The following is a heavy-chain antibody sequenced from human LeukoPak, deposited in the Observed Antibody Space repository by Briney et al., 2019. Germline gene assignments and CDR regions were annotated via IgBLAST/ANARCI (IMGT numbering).Heavy chain of an antibody. CDR2: ITGSGGST. Sequence: PGGSLRLSCAASGFTFRSYAMSWVRQAPGRGLEWVSGITGSGGSTYYADSVKGRFTISRDNSKSTLFLQMNSLRAEDTAIYYCAKKSVADVPPLHWGQGTLVTVSS. D-gene: IGHD6-19*01. J-gene: IGHJ4*02. CDR3: AKKSVADVPPLH. V-gene: IGHV3-23*01. CDR1: GFTFRSYA.